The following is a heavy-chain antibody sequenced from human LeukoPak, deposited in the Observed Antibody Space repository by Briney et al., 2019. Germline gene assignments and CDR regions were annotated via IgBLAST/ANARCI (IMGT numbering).Heavy chain of an antibody. CDR3: ARGEDSSSWYDY. CDR2: TYYSGST. Sequence: KTSETLSLTCTVSGGSISSYYWSWLRQPPGKGLEWIGYTYYSGSTNYNPSLKSRVTISVDTSKNQFSLKLSSVTAADTAVYYCARGEDSSSWYDYWGQGTLVTVSS. V-gene: IGHV4-59*01. J-gene: IGHJ4*02. CDR1: GGSISSYY. D-gene: IGHD6-13*01.